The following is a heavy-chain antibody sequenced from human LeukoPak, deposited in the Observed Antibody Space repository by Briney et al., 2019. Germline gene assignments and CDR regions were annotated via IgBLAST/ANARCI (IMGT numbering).Heavy chain of an antibody. J-gene: IGHJ4*02. CDR1: GFTFGDHY. V-gene: IGHV3-72*01. D-gene: IGHD3-22*01. CDR3: ASYGSSGYQNDY. CDR2: TRNKANSYTT. Sequence: GGSLRLSCAASGFTFGDHYMDWVRQAPGKGLEWVGRTRNKANSYTTEYAASVKGRFTISRDDSKNSLYLQMNSLKTEDTAVYYCASYGSSGYQNDYWGQGTLVTVSS.